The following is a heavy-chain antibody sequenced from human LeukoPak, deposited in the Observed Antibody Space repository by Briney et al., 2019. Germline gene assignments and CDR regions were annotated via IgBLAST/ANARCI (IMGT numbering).Heavy chain of an antibody. CDR2: ISGSGSST. Sequence: GGSLRLSCAASGFAFNSYAISWVRQDPGKGLEWVSSISGSGSSTYYADSVKGRFTISRDNSKNMLHLQMNSLRAEDTAVYYCAKASGGGWNPADYWGQGTLVTVSS. V-gene: IGHV3-23*01. J-gene: IGHJ4*02. D-gene: IGHD6-19*01. CDR1: GFAFNSYA. CDR3: AKASGGGWNPADY.